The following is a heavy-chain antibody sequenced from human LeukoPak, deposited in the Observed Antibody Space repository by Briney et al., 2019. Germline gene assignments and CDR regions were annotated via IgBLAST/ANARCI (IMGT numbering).Heavy chain of an antibody. J-gene: IGHJ4*02. CDR3: AIPTVTQSFDY. D-gene: IGHD4-17*01. Sequence: GGSLRLSCRGSGFDFSDYSMNWVRQAPGKGLEWVSSSSRTTNYIYYADSVKGRFTISRDNSKNTLYLQMNSLRAEDTAVYYCAIPTVTQSFDYWGQGTLVTVSS. CDR2: SSRTTNYI. CDR1: GFDFSDYS. V-gene: IGHV3-21*01.